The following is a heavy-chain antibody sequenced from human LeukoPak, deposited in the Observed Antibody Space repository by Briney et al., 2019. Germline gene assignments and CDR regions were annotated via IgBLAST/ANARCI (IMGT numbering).Heavy chain of an antibody. Sequence: GGSLRLSCAASGFTFSSYSMTWVRQAPGKGLEWVSSISSSSNYIYHADSVKGRFTISRDNAKNTLYLQMNSLRAEDTAVYYCARVSSIGVAAAGTTDFDYWGQGTLVTVSS. V-gene: IGHV3-21*01. CDR2: ISSSSNYI. CDR1: GFTFSSYS. CDR3: ARVSSIGVAAAGTTDFDY. J-gene: IGHJ4*02. D-gene: IGHD6-13*01.